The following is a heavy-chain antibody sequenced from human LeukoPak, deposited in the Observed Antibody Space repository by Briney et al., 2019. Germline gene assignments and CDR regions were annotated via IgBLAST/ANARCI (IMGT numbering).Heavy chain of an antibody. CDR1: GASINSSFS. V-gene: IGHV4-4*02. CDR2: IYHSGNS. J-gene: IGHJ4*02. D-gene: IGHD6-13*01. Sequence: SGTLSLTCAVSGASINSSFSWCWVRQPPGKGLEWIGEIYHSGNSNYNPSVKSRVTISIYKSKNQFSLKLSSVTAADTAVYYCARASSWYALAYWGQGTLVTVSS. CDR3: ARASSWYALAY.